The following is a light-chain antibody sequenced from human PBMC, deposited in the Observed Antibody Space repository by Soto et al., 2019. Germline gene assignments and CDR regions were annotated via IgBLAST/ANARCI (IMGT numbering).Light chain of an antibody. J-gene: IGLJ2*01. CDR1: NIGSKS. CDR3: QVWDSSSDHPV. V-gene: IGLV3-21*04. Sequence: SELTKPPSVSVAPGKTARITCGGNNIGSKSVHWYQQKPGQAPVLVIYYDSDRPSGIPERFSGSNSGNTATLTISRVEAGDEADYYCQVWDSSSDHPVFGGGTKLTVL. CDR2: YDS.